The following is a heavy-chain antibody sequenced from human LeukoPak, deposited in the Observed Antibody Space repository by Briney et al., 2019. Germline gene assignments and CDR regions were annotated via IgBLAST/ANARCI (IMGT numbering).Heavy chain of an antibody. D-gene: IGHD3-10*01. V-gene: IGHV4-59*12. CDR1: GGSINSYY. Sequence: SETLSLTCTVSGGSINSYYWSWIRQPPGKGLEWIGYIYYSGNTNYNPSLKSRVTISVDTSKNQFSLRLSSVTAADTAVYYCARDKVDAGFDYWGQGTLVTVSS. CDR3: ARDKVDAGFDY. CDR2: IYYSGNT. J-gene: IGHJ4*02.